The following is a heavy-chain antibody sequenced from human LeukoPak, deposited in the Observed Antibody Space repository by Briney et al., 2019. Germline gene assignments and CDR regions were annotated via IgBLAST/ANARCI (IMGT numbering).Heavy chain of an antibody. J-gene: IGHJ4*02. CDR2: INSDGRST. D-gene: IGHD3-9*01. Sequence: GGSLRLSCAGSGFTFSDFTINWVRQAPGKGLVWVSRINSDGRSTNYADSVKGRFTISRDNAKNTLYLQMNSLRAEDTAVYYCARGADSGYSSDNWGQGTLVSVSS. CDR3: ARGADSGYSSDN. V-gene: IGHV3-74*01. CDR1: GFTFSDFT.